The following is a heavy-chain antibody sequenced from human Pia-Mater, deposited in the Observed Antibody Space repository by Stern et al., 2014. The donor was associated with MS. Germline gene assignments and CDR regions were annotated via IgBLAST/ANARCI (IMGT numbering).Heavy chain of an antibody. J-gene: IGHJ6*02. CDR3: ARDGRHTDNYGLDV. Sequence: QVQLVESGAEVKKPGSSVKVSCKASGGTFTVYAINWLRQPPGQGLEWMGGIIPIFGTANYAQKFQGRVTITADESTRTSSMQLSSLRYDDTAVYYCARDGRHTDNYGLDVWGQGTTVTVSS. D-gene: IGHD3-9*01. CDR1: GGTFTVYA. V-gene: IGHV1-69*01. CDR2: IIPIFGTA.